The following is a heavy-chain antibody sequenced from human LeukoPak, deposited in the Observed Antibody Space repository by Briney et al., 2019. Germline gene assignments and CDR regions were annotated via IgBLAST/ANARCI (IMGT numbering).Heavy chain of an antibody. CDR1: GFTFSSYA. V-gene: IGHV3-23*01. CDR3: AKGGPYCSSTSCYFDY. J-gene: IGHJ4*02. D-gene: IGHD2-2*01. CDR2: ISGSGGST. Sequence: GGSLRLSCAASGFTFSSYAMSWVRQAPGKGLEWVSAISGSGGSTYYADSVKGRFTISRDNSKNTLYLQMNSLRAEDTAVYYCAKGGPYCSSTSCYFDYWGQGTPVTVSS.